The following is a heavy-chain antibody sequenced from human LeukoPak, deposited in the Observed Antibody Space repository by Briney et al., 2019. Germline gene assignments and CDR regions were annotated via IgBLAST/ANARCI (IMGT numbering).Heavy chain of an antibody. Sequence: SETLSLTCTVSGGSITTSRYYWGWIRQPPGKVLEWIGSAFHGGNSYYNPSLKSQVTVSVDTSNNQFSLRLTSVTAADTALYYCARQAEGSSSGPYFFDYWGQGTLVTVSS. CDR1: GGSITTSRYY. CDR2: AFHGGNS. CDR3: ARQAEGSSSGPYFFDY. D-gene: IGHD5-18*01. J-gene: IGHJ4*02. V-gene: IGHV4-39*01.